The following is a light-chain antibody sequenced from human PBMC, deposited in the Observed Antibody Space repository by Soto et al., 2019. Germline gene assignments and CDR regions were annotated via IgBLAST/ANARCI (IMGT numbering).Light chain of an antibody. CDR3: QQYNSYSWK. CDR2: AAS. V-gene: IGKV1-39*01. CDR1: QSISSY. Sequence: DIQMTQSPSSLSASVGDRVTITCRASQSISSYLNWYQQKPGKAPKLLIYAASSLQSGVPSRFSGSGSQTDFTLTISSLQPDDFATYYCQQYNSYSWKFGQGTKVDI. J-gene: IGKJ1*01.